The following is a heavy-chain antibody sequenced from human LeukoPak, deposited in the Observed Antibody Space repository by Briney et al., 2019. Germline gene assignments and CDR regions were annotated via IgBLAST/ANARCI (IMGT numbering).Heavy chain of an antibody. CDR2: IYTSGST. V-gene: IGHV4-4*09. CDR1: GGSISSYY. J-gene: IGHJ5*02. D-gene: IGHD3-10*01. CDR3: ARVTISGFDP. Sequence: SETLSLTCTVSGGSISSYYWSWIRQPPGKGLEWIGYIYTSGSTNYNPSLKSRVTISVDTSKNKFSLKLSSVTAADTAVYYCARVTISGFDPWGQGTLVTVSS.